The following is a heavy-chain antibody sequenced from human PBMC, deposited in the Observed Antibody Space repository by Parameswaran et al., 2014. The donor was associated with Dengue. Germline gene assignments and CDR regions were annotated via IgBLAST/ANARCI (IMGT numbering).Heavy chain of an antibody. CDR2: ISAYNGNT. D-gene: IGHD1-14*01. CDR3: ARVPALGYNHEVPFDY. J-gene: IGHJ4*02. Sequence: WVRQAPGQGLEWMGWISAYNGNTNYAQKLQGRVTMTTDTSTSTAYMELRSLRSDDTAVYYCARVPALGYNHEVPFDYWGQGTLVTVSS. V-gene: IGHV1-18*01.